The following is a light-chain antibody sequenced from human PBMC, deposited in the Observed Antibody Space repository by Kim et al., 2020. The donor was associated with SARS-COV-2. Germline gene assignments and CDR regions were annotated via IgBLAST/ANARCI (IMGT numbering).Light chain of an antibody. CDR3: CSYAGSYTHWV. Sequence: QSALTQPRSVSGSPGQSVTISCTGTRSDVGGYNYVSWYQQHPGKAPKLMIYDVIKRPSGVPDHFSGSKSGNTASLTISGLQAEDEADYYCCSYAGSYTHWVFGGGTQLTVL. V-gene: IGLV2-11*01. J-gene: IGLJ3*02. CDR2: DVI. CDR1: RSDVGGYNY.